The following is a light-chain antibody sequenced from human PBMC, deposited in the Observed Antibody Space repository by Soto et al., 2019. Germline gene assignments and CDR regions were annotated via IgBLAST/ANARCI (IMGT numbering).Light chain of an antibody. Sequence: EIVLTQSPGTLSLSAGERATLSCRASQSVSSSYLAWYQQKPGQAPRLLIYGASSRATGIPDRFSGSGSGTDFTLTISRLEPEDFAVYYCQQYCSSPQTCGQGTKVEIK. CDR3: QQYCSSPQT. V-gene: IGKV3-20*01. CDR1: QSVSSSY. J-gene: IGKJ1*01. CDR2: GAS.